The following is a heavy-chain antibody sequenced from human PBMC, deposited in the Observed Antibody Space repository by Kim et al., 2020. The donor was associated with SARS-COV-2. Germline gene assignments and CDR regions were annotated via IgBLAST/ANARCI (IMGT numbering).Heavy chain of an antibody. CDR1: GFTFSSYE. Sequence: GGSLRLSCAASGFTFSSYEMNWVRQAPGKGLEWVSYISSSGSTIYYADSVKGRFTISRDNAKNPLYLQMNSLRAEDTAVYYCARDPTVITFGGVIPLWGQGTLVTVSS. V-gene: IGHV3-48*03. CDR3: ARDPTVITFGGVIPL. D-gene: IGHD3-16*02. CDR2: ISSSGSTI. J-gene: IGHJ4*02.